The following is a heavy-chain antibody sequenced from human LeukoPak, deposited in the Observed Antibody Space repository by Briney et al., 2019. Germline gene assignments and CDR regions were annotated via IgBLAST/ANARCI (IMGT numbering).Heavy chain of an antibody. V-gene: IGHV1-18*01. Sequence: ASVKVSCKASGYTFTSYGISWVRQAPGQGLEWMGWTSAYNGNTNYAQKLQGRVTMTTDTSTSTAYMELRSLRSDDTAVYYCARDLANWGAARPDPGIDYWGQGTLVTVSS. CDR2: TSAYNGNT. D-gene: IGHD6-6*01. CDR3: ARDLANWGAARPDPGIDY. CDR1: GYTFTSYG. J-gene: IGHJ4*02.